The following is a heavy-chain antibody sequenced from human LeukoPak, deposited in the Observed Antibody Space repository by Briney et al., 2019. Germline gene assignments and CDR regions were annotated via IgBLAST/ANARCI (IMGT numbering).Heavy chain of an antibody. J-gene: IGHJ4*02. Sequence: GGSLRLSCAASGFTFSSYAMSWVRQAPGKGLEWVSAISGSGGSTYYADSVKGRFTISRDNSKNTLYLQMNSLRAEDTAVYYCARPRGGGVTPFDYWGQGTLVTVSS. CDR1: GFTFSSYA. CDR3: ARPRGGGVTPFDY. CDR2: ISGSGGST. D-gene: IGHD2-21*02. V-gene: IGHV3-23*01.